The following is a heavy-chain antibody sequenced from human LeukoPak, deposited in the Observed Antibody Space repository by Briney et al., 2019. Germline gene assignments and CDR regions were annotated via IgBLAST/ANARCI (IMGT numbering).Heavy chain of an antibody. CDR2: IYYSGST. Sequence: TSETLSLTCTVSGGSISSSSYYWGWIRQPPGKGLEWIGSIYYSGSTYYNPSLKGRVTISVDTSKNQFSLKLSSVTAADTAVYYCARDRVYDFPSYMDVWGKGTTVTVSS. V-gene: IGHV4-39*07. J-gene: IGHJ6*03. CDR1: GGSISSSSYY. D-gene: IGHD3-3*01. CDR3: ARDRVYDFPSYMDV.